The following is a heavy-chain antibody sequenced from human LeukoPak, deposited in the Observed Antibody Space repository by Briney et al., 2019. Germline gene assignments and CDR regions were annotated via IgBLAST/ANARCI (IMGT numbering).Heavy chain of an antibody. J-gene: IGHJ4*02. V-gene: IGHV4-59*08. CDR2: IYYSGST. Sequence: SETLSLTCNVSGGSISPYYWSGIRQPPGKGLEWIGDIYYSGSTNYNPSLKSRVTISVDTSKNQFSLRLSSVTAADTAVYYSARLASGSYGPLTPFDYWGQGTLVTVSS. D-gene: IGHD1-26*01. CDR3: ARLASGSYGPLTPFDY. CDR1: GGSISPYY.